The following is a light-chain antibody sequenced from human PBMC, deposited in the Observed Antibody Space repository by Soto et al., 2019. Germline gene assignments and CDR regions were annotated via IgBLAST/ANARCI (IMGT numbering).Light chain of an antibody. V-gene: IGKV3-20*01. CDR2: GAS. CDR3: QQYGSSPRYT. Sequence: EIVLTQSPGTLSLSPGERATLSCRARQSVSSCYLAWYQQKPGQPPRLLIYGASSRDTAIPDRFSGSGSGTDFTLTISRLEPEDCAVYYCQQYGSSPRYTFGQGTKLEIK. J-gene: IGKJ2*01. CDR1: QSVSSCY.